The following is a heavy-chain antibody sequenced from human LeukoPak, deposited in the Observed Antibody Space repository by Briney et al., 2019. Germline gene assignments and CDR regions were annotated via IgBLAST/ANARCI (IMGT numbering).Heavy chain of an antibody. V-gene: IGHV4-39*01. CDR3: ARLGSYDFWSGYLNQYYFDY. CDR2: IYYSGST. J-gene: IGHJ4*02. CDR1: GGSISSSSYY. D-gene: IGHD3-3*01. Sequence: PSETLSLTCTVSGGSISSSSYYWGWIRQPPGKGLEWIGSIYYSGSTYYNPSLKSRVTISVDTSKNQFSLKLSSVTAADTPVYYCARLGSYDFWSGYLNQYYFDYWGQGTLVTVSS.